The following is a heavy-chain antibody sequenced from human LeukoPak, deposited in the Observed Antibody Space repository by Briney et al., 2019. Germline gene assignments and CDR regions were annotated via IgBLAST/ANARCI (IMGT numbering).Heavy chain of an antibody. CDR2: IIPIFGTA. V-gene: IGHV1-69*05. J-gene: IGHJ4*02. CDR1: GGTFSSYA. Sequence: ASVKVSCKASGGTFSSYAISWVRQAPGQGLEWMGGIIPIFGTANYAQKLQGRVTMTTDTSTSTAYMELRSLRSDDTAVYYCARVVVTMIVVVPRAFDYWGQGTLVTVSS. D-gene: IGHD3-22*01. CDR3: ARVVVTMIVVVPRAFDY.